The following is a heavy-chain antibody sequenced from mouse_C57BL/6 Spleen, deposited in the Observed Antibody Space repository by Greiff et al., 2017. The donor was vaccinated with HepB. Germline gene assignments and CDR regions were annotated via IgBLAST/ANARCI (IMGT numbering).Heavy chain of an antibody. V-gene: IGHV6-3*01. D-gene: IGHD1-1*01. J-gene: IGHJ2*01. CDR2: IRLKSDNYAT. CDR1: GFTFSNYW. CDR3: TGGYYGSSYFDY. Sequence: EVQLQQSGGGLVQPGGSMKLSCVASGFTFSNYWMNWVRQSPEKGLEWVAQIRLKSDNYATHYAESVKGRFTISGDDSKSSVYLQMNNLRAEDTGIYYCTGGYYGSSYFDYWGQGTTLTVSS.